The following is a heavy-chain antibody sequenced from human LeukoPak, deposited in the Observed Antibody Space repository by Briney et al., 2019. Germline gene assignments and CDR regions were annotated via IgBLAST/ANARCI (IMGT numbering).Heavy chain of an antibody. D-gene: IGHD5-24*01. CDR1: GFPFSSYA. CDR2: IGVSGSNT. Sequence: GGSLRPSCAASGFPFSSYAMSWVRQAPGKGLEWVSAIGVSGSNTHYADSVKGRFTISRDNSKNTLYLQMTSLRVEDTAVYYCAPQLVPFAYWGQGTLVTVSS. CDR3: APQLVPFAY. J-gene: IGHJ4*02. V-gene: IGHV3-23*01.